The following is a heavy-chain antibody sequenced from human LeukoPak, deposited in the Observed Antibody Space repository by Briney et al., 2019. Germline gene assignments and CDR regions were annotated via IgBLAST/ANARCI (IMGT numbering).Heavy chain of an antibody. D-gene: IGHD6-13*01. CDR2: IYYSGST. Sequence: SETLSLTCTVSGGSISSGGYYWSWIRQHPGKGLEWIGYIYYSGSTYYNPSLKSRVTISVDTSKNQFSLKLSSVTAADTAVYHCARSGQQLAIYWGQGTLVTVSS. J-gene: IGHJ4*02. V-gene: IGHV4-31*03. CDR1: GGSISSGGYY. CDR3: ARSGQQLAIY.